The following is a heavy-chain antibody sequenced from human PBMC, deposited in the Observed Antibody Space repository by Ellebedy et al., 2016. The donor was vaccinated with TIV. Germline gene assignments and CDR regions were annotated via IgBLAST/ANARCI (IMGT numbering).Heavy chain of an antibody. V-gene: IGHV3-73*01. CDR3: IRISMVRGITRAYYYGMDV. CDR2: IRSKTDSYAT. J-gene: IGHJ6*02. D-gene: IGHD3-10*01. Sequence: GGSLRLXXAASGFTFSGSAMHWVRQASGKGLEWVGRIRSKTDSYATAYAASVKGRFTISRDDSKNTAYLRMSSLKTDDTAVYYCIRISMVRGITRAYYYGMDVWGQGTTVTVSS. CDR1: GFTFSGSA.